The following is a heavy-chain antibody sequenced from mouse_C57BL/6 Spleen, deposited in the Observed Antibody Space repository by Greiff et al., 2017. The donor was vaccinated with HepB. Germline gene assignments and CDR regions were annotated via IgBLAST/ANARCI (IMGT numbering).Heavy chain of an antibody. Sequence: EVQLQESGGGLVKPGGSLKLSCAASGFTFSSYAMSWVRQTPEKRLEWVATISDGGSYTYYPDNVKGRFTISRDNAKNNLYLQMSHLKSEDTAMYYCASFYYDYDDFAYWGQGTLVTVSA. V-gene: IGHV5-4*01. CDR2: ISDGGSYT. CDR1: GFTFSSYA. D-gene: IGHD2-4*01. J-gene: IGHJ3*01. CDR3: ASFYYDYDDFAY.